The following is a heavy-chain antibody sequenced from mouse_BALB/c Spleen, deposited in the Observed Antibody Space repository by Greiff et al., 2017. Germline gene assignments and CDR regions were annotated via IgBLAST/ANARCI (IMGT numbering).Heavy chain of an antibody. Sequence: VQLQQSGPELVKPGASVKISCKTSGYSFTEYTMHWVKQSHGKSLEWIGGINPNNGGTSYNQKFKGKATLTVDKSSSKAYMERRSLTSEDSAVYDSARDEGVGLRYFDYWGQGTTLTVSS. J-gene: IGHJ2*01. CDR1: GYSFTEYT. D-gene: IGHD2-2*01. CDR2: INPNNGGT. V-gene: IGHV1-18*01. CDR3: ARDEGVGLRYFDY.